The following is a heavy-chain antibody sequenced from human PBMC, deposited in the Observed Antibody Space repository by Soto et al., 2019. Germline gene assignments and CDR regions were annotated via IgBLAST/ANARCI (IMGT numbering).Heavy chain of an antibody. CDR2: ISPVIGTT. V-gene: IGHV1-69*06. D-gene: IGHD5-12*01. Sequence: SVKVSCKASGDIFDNYAISWVRQAPGQGLEWLGGISPVIGTTHYAQRFQGRLTITADRSTMTTYMELSGLKSEDTAIYFCARDYSGYDPALNRFDPWGQGTLVTVSS. J-gene: IGHJ5*02. CDR3: ARDYSGYDPALNRFDP. CDR1: GDIFDNYA.